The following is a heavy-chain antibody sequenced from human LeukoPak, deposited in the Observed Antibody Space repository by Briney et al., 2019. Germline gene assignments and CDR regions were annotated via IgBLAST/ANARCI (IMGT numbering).Heavy chain of an antibody. V-gene: IGHV3-30*03. Sequence: GRSLRLSCAASGFTFSSYGMHWVRQAPGKGLEWVAVVSYDGSKYYADYVKGRFTISRDNSKNTLYLQMSSLRAEDTAVYYCARVQGWGTGYSSGWYYYYGMDVWGQGTTVTVSS. D-gene: IGHD6-19*01. J-gene: IGHJ6*02. CDR1: GFTFSSYG. CDR2: VSYDGSK. CDR3: ARVQGWGTGYSSGWYYYYGMDV.